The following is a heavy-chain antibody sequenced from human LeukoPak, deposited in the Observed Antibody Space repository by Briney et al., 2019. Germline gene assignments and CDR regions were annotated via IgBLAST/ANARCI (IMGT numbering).Heavy chain of an antibody. V-gene: IGHV1-69*05. Sequence: SVKVSCKASGGTFSSYAISWVRQAPGQGLEWMGWIIPIFGTANYAQKFQGRVTISTDESTSTAYMELSSLRSEDTAVYHCAREDREYYYMDVWGKGTTVTVSS. CDR3: AREDREYYYMDV. CDR1: GGTFSSYA. CDR2: IIPIFGTA. J-gene: IGHJ6*03.